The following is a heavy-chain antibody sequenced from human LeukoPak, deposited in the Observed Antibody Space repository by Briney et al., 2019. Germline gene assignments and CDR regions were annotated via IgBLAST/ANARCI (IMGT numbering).Heavy chain of an antibody. CDR2: MSGSGGMT. Sequence: GGSLRLSCAASGFSVSSCVMTWVRQAPGKGLEWVSTMSGSGGMTYYPDSVKGRFTISRDNSKNTLYLQMNSLKVEDTAIYYCAKDVGDSYGHELFDYGGQGTLVTVSS. CDR3: AKDVGDSYGHELFDY. J-gene: IGHJ4*02. CDR1: GFSVSSCV. V-gene: IGHV3-23*01. D-gene: IGHD5-18*01.